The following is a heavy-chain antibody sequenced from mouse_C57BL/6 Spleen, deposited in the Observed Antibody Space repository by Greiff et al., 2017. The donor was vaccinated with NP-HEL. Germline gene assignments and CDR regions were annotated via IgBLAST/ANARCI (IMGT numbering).Heavy chain of an antibody. CDR3: ARDHMITTGRGYAMDY. J-gene: IGHJ4*01. CDR1: GFTFSSYA. V-gene: IGHV5-4*01. Sequence: EVQLVESGGGLVKPGGSLKLSCAASGFTFSSYAMSWVRQTPEKRLEWVATISDGGSYTYYPDNVKGRFTISRDNAKNNLYLQMSHLKSEDTAMYYCARDHMITTGRGYAMDYWGQGTSVTVSS. CDR2: ISDGGSYT. D-gene: IGHD2-4*01.